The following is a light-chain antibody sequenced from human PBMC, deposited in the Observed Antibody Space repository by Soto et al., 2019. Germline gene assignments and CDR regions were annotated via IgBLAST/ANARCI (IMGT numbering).Light chain of an antibody. CDR2: GNS. CDR3: QSYDSSLSGL. J-gene: IGLJ2*01. V-gene: IGLV1-40*01. Sequence: QSVLTQAPSASGTPGQGVTISCSGSSSNIGAGYDVHWYQQLPGTAPKLLIYGNSNRPSGVPDRFSGSKSGTSASLAITGLQAEDEADYYCQSYDSSLSGLFGGGTKLTVL. CDR1: SSNIGAGYD.